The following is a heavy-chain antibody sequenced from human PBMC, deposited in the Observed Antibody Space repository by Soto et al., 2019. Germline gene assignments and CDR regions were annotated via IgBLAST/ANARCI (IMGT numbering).Heavy chain of an antibody. V-gene: IGHV1-3*04. J-gene: IGHJ3*02. D-gene: IGHD3-9*01. Sequence: ASVKVSCKASGYTFTSYAMHWVRQAPGQRLEWMGWINTGNSNTKYSQKFQGRVTITRDTSASIAYMELSSLRSEDTAVYYCATPYYDLLTGYYTAFDTWGQGTMVTVSS. CDR1: GYTFTSYA. CDR3: ATPYYDLLTGYYTAFDT. CDR2: INTGNSNT.